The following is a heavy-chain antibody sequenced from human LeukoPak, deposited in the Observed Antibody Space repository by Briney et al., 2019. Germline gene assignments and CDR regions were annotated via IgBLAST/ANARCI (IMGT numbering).Heavy chain of an antibody. CDR2: ISGSGGST. D-gene: IGHD6-13*01. V-gene: IGHV3-23*01. Sequence: GGSLRLSCAASGFTFSSYAMSWVCQAPGKGLEWVSAISGSGGSTYYADSVKGRFTISRDNSKNTLYLQTNSLRAEDTAVYYCAKARMGEAAVRHYGGQGPGVTVPS. CDR3: AKARMGEAAVRHY. CDR1: GFTFSSYA. J-gene: IGHJ4*02.